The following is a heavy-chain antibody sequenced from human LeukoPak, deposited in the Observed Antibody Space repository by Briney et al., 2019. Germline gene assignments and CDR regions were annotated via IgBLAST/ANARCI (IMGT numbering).Heavy chain of an antibody. Sequence: PGGSLRLSCAGSGFTFSGYAMSWVRQAPGKGLEWASAISGSGSDTFYADSVKGRFTISRDNSKNTLSVQMNSLRAEDTAVYYCAKALTGWGAYDYWGQGTLVTVSS. CDR1: GFTFSGYA. J-gene: IGHJ4*02. CDR3: AKALTGWGAYDY. CDR2: ISGSGSDT. V-gene: IGHV3-23*01. D-gene: IGHD3-9*01.